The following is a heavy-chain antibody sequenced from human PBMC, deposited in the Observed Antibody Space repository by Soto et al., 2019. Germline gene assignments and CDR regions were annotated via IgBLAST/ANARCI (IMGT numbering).Heavy chain of an antibody. V-gene: IGHV2-5*01. Sequence: GSGPTLVNPTQTLTLTCTFSGFSLSTSGVGVGWIRQPPGKALEWLALIYWNDDKRYSPSLKSRLTITKDTSKNQVVLTMTNMDPVDTATYYCAPKMITPMAPAYFDYRGQGTLVTVSS. CDR2: IYWNDDK. D-gene: IGHD5-18*01. CDR1: GFSLSTSGVG. CDR3: APKMITPMAPAYFDY. J-gene: IGHJ4*02.